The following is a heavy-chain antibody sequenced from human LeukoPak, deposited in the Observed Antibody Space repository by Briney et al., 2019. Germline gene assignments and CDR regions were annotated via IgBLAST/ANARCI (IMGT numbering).Heavy chain of an antibody. Sequence: ASVKVSCKASGYTFTSFYMHWVRQAPGQGLEWMGIINPSGDSASYAQRFTGRVTMTRDMSTSTFYMELSSLRSEDTAVYYCARGHGSGSANYFDPWGQGTLVTVSS. CDR3: ARGHGSGSANYFDP. D-gene: IGHD3-10*01. CDR2: INPSGDSA. CDR1: GYTFTSFY. V-gene: IGHV1-46*01. J-gene: IGHJ5*02.